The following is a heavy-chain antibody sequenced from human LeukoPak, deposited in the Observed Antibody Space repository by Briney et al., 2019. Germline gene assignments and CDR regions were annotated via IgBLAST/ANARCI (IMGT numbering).Heavy chain of an antibody. D-gene: IGHD2-15*01. Sequence: GGSLRLSCAASAFTFSRYGMHWVRQAPGKGLEWVAFIRYDGSNKYYADSVKGRFTISRDNSKNTLYLQMNSLRAEDAAVYYCAKAPVTSCRGAFCYPFDYWGQGTLVTVSS. V-gene: IGHV3-30*02. CDR3: AKAPVTSCRGAFCYPFDY. CDR2: IRYDGSNK. J-gene: IGHJ4*02. CDR1: AFTFSRYG.